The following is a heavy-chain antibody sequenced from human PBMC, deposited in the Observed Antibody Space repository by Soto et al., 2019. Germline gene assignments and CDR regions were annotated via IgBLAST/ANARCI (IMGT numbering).Heavy chain of an antibody. J-gene: IGHJ6*02. Sequence: QVQLVESGGGVVQPGRSLRLSCAASGFTFSSYGMHWVRQAPGKGLEWVAVISYDGSNKYYADSVKGRFTISRDNSKNTLYLQMNSLRAEDTAVYYCAKGGDIVVVPADIVHYGMDVWGQGTTVTVSS. CDR3: AKGGDIVVVPADIVHYGMDV. CDR2: ISYDGSNK. D-gene: IGHD2-2*01. CDR1: GFTFSSYG. V-gene: IGHV3-30*18.